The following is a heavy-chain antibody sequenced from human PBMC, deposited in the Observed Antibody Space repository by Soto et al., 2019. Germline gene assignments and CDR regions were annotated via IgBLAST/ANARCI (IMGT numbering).Heavy chain of an antibody. V-gene: IGHV1-2*02. D-gene: IGHD3-10*01. J-gene: IGHJ5*02. CDR1: GYTFTGYY. Sequence: ASVKVSCKASGYTFTGYYMHWVRQAPGQGLEWMGWINPNSGGTNYAQKFQGRVTMTRDTSISTAYMELSRLRSDDTAVYYCARDESPVWFGELLWFDPWGQGTLVTVSS. CDR2: INPNSGGT. CDR3: ARDESPVWFGELLWFDP.